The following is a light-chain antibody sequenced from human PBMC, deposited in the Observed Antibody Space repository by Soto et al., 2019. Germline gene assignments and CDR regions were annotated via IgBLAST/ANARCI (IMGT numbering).Light chain of an antibody. CDR2: GAS. Sequence: EIVMTQSPATLSLSPGETATLSCRASQSVHSNLAWFQQHPGQAPRLLIYGASSRATGIPVRFSGSGSGTEFTLTTSSLQPEDFAVYYCQQYTDWPWGTFGGGTK. J-gene: IGKJ4*01. CDR1: QSVHSN. CDR3: QQYTDWPWGT. V-gene: IGKV3-15*01.